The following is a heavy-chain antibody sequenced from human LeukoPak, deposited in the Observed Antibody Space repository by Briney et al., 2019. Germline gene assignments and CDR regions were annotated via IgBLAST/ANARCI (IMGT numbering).Heavy chain of an antibody. J-gene: IGHJ6*02. Sequence: ASVKVSCKASGYTLTSYAMNWVRQAPGQGLEWMGWINTNTGNPTYAQGFTGRFVFSLDTSVSAAYLQISSLKAEDTAVYYCARDSGPAAGIYYYYYYGMDVWGQGTTVTVSS. CDR2: INTNTGNP. CDR3: ARDSGPAAGIYYYYYYGMDV. V-gene: IGHV7-4-1*02. CDR1: GYTLTSYA. D-gene: IGHD6-13*01.